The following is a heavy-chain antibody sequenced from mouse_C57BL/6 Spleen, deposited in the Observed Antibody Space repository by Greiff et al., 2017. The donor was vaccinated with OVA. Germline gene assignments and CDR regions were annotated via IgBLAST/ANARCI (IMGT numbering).Heavy chain of an antibody. CDR3: AREDLYYFDY. J-gene: IGHJ2*01. CDR2: ISYDGSN. Sequence: VQLQQSGPGLVKPSQSLSLTCSVTGYSITSGYYWNWIRQFPGNKLEWMGYISYDGSNNYNPSLKNRISITRDTSKNQFFLKLNSVTTEDTATYYCAREDLYYFDYWGQGTTLTVSS. CDR1: GYSITSGYY. V-gene: IGHV3-6*01.